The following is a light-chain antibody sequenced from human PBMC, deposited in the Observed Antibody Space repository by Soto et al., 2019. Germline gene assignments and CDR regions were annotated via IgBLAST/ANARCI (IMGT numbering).Light chain of an antibody. CDR2: RNN. V-gene: IGLV1-47*01. J-gene: IGLJ1*01. Sequence: QSVLTQSPSASGTPGQRVTISCSGSSSNIGSNYVYCYQQLPGTAPKLLIYRNNQRPSGVPDRFSGSKSGTSASLAISGLRSEDEADYYCAAWDDSLSGSYVFGTGTKVNVL. CDR3: AAWDDSLSGSYV. CDR1: SSNIGSNY.